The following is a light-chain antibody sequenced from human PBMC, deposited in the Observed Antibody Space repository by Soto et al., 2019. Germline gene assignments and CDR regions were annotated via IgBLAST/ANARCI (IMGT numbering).Light chain of an antibody. CDR1: QSVSSSY. CDR3: DEYGNSSPFT. CDR2: GAS. Sequence: VLTQSPGTLSLSPGDRATLSCRASQSVSSSYLAWYQKKPGQAPRLLIYGASRRATGIPDRFSGTGSGTAFTLIISKLEPDDLAMDYGDEYGNSSPFTFAQGTRLESK. V-gene: IGKV3-20*01. J-gene: IGKJ5*01.